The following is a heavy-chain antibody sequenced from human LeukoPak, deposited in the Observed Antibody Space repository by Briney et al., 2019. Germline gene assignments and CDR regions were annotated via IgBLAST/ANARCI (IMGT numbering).Heavy chain of an antibody. Sequence: GWPLRLSCAASGFTFRRYAMSWGRQTPGKGPETVSANSGSGGSTYYADSVKGRFAISSANAKSTLYLEMTRLRDEETAVYYCAKSGGIVVVPAAVMGHDAFDIWGQGSMVTVSS. J-gene: IGHJ3*02. V-gene: IGHV3-23*01. D-gene: IGHD2-2*01. CDR2: NSGSGGST. CDR1: GFTFRRYA. CDR3: AKSGGIVVVPAAVMGHDAFDI.